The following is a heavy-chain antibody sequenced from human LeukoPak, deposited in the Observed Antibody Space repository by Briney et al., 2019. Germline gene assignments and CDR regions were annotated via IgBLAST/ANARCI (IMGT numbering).Heavy chain of an antibody. J-gene: IGHJ5*02. CDR3: ARVLTMIVADNWFDP. CDR2: INPNSGGT. Sequence: GASVKVSCKASGYTFTGYYMHWVRHAPGQGLEWMGWINPNSGGTNYAQKFQGRVTMTRDTSISTAYMELSRLRSDDTAVYYCARVLTMIVADNWFDPWGQGTLVTVSS. D-gene: IGHD3-22*01. CDR1: GYTFTGYY. V-gene: IGHV1-2*02.